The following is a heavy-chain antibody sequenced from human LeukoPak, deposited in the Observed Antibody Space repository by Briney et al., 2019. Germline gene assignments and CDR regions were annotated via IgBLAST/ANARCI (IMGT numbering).Heavy chain of an antibody. J-gene: IGHJ6*03. CDR2: ISGSGGST. Sequence: PGGSLRLSCAASGFTFSSYAMSWVRQAPGKGLEWASAISGSGGSTYYADSVKGRFTISRDNSKNTLYLQMNSLRAEDTAVYYCAKLEGSTSLYYYYMDVWGKGTTVTVSS. CDR3: AKLEGSTSLYYYYMDV. CDR1: GFTFSSYA. V-gene: IGHV3-23*01. D-gene: IGHD2-2*01.